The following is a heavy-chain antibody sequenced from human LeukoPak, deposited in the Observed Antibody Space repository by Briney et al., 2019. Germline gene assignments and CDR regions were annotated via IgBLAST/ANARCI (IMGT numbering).Heavy chain of an antibody. J-gene: IGHJ6*02. CDR2: IYYSGST. V-gene: IGHV4-39*07. CDR1: GGSISSGGYY. Sequence: PSETLSLTCTVSGGSISSGGYYWSWIRQHPGKGLEWIGSIYYSGSTNYNPSLKSRVTISVDTSENQFSLKLSSVTAADTAVYYCARARIAAAGTEYRLLAGGVGRTRAGYYYYGMDVWGQGTTVTVSS. CDR3: ARARIAAAGTEYRLLAGGVGRTRAGYYYYGMDV. D-gene: IGHD6-13*01.